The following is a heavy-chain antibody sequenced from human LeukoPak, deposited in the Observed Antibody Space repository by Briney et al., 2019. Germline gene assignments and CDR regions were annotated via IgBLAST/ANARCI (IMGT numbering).Heavy chain of an antibody. CDR3: VGRVFLWELPLI. Sequence: PSETLSLTCTVSGGSISSYYWSWIRQPPGKGLEGIGYIYYSGSTNYNPSLKSRVTISVDTSKNQFSLKLSSVTAADTAVYYCVGRVFLWELPLIWGQGTLVTVSS. CDR1: GGSISSYY. V-gene: IGHV4-59*01. D-gene: IGHD1-26*01. CDR2: IYYSGST. J-gene: IGHJ4*02.